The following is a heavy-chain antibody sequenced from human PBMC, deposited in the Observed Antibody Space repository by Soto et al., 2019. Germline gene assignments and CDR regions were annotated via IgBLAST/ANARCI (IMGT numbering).Heavy chain of an antibody. V-gene: IGHV4-59*08. Sequence: PSETLSLTCTVSGGSISGYYWSWIRQPPGKGLEWIGYISYTGTTNYNPSLKSRVTISLDTSKNQFSLKLSSVTAADTAVYYCARSVLPWGRGTLVTVSS. CDR3: ARSVLP. J-gene: IGHJ5*02. CDR1: GGSISGYY. CDR2: ISYTGTT.